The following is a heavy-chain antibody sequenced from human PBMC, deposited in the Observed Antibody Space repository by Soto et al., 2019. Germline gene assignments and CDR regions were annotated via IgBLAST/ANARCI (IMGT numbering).Heavy chain of an antibody. Sequence: SSETLSLTRPVSGGSISSSSYYWVWIRQPPGKGLEWIGSIYYSGSTYYNPSLTSRVTISVDTSKNQFSLKLSSVTAADTAVYYCARLSNYARTLDYWGQGTLVTVSS. D-gene: IGHD4-4*01. V-gene: IGHV4-39*01. CDR1: GGSISSSSYY. CDR2: IYYSGST. CDR3: ARLSNYARTLDY. J-gene: IGHJ4*02.